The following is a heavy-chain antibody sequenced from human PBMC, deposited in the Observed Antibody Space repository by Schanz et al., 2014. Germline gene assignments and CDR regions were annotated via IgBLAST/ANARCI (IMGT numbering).Heavy chain of an antibody. Sequence: EVQVVESGGGLVQPGGSLRLSCTASGFTFSTFAMHWVRQAPGKGLEWVSAISGSGGSTYYADSVKGRFTISRDNSKNTVYIQMNSLRAEDTAVYYCARGGPAYYFDDWGQGTLVTVSS. V-gene: IGHV3-23*04. CDR2: ISGSGGST. CDR1: GFTFSTFA. J-gene: IGHJ4*02. CDR3: ARGGPAYYFDD.